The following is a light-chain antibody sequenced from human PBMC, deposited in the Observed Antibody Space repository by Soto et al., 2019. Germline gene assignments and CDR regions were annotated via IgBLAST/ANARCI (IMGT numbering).Light chain of an antibody. Sequence: DIQLTQSPSFPSASVGDRVTITCRASQGISSSLAWYQQKPGKAPNLLIYAASTLQTGVPTRFSGSGSGTEFTLTISSLQPEDFASYYCEQVNSYPLTFGGGTKVEIK. V-gene: IGKV1-9*01. CDR3: EQVNSYPLT. J-gene: IGKJ4*01. CDR1: QGISSS. CDR2: AAS.